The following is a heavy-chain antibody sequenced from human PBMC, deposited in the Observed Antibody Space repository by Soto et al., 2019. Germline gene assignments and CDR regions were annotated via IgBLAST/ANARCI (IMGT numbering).Heavy chain of an antibody. CDR3: ARETSTVTTLYYYYYMDV. Sequence: QVPLVQSGAEVKKPGASVKVSCKASGYTFTSYAMHWVRQAPGQRLEWMGWINAGNGNTKYSQKFQGRVTITRDTSASTAYMELSSLRSEDTAVYYCARETSTVTTLYYYYYMDVWGKGTTVTVSS. V-gene: IGHV1-3*01. CDR1: GYTFTSYA. D-gene: IGHD4-17*01. CDR2: INAGNGNT. J-gene: IGHJ6*03.